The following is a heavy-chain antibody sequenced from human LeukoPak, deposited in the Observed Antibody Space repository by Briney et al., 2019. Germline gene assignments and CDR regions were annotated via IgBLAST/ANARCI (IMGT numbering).Heavy chain of an antibody. J-gene: IGHJ4*02. V-gene: IGHV1-2*06. D-gene: IGHD3-10*01. CDR2: INPNSGGT. CDR3: ATDGHYYGSGSYYDVDY. Sequence: SVKVSCKASGYTFTGYYMHWVRQAPGQGLEWMGRINPNSGGTNYAQKFQGRVTMTRDTSISTAYMELSRLRSDDTAVYYCATDGHYYGSGSYYDVDYWGQGTLVTVSS. CDR1: GYTFTGYY.